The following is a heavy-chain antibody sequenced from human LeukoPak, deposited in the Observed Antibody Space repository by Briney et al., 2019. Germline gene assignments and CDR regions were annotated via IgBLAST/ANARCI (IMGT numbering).Heavy chain of an antibody. Sequence: SETLSLTCAVYGGSFSGHYWSWTRQPPGKGLEWVGEINHSGNTNYNPSLKSRVTISVDTSKNQFSLKLSSVTAADTAVYYCASRGGYKFRFTDYYYYMDVWGNGTTVTVSS. V-gene: IGHV4-34*01. CDR3: ASRGGYKFRFTDYYYYMDV. J-gene: IGHJ6*03. D-gene: IGHD5-24*01. CDR2: INHSGNT. CDR1: GGSFSGHY.